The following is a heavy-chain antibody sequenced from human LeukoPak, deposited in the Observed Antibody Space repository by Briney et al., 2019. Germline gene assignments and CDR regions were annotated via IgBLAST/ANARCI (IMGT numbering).Heavy chain of an antibody. CDR2: ISHSGST. V-gene: IGHV4-34*01. Sequence: TSETLSLTCAVYGGSFSGYYWSWIRQPPGKGLEWIGEISHSGSTNYNPSLKSRVTISVDTSKNQFSLKLSSVTAADTAVYYCACGRGYGAHFDYWGQGTLVTVSS. D-gene: IGHD4-17*01. J-gene: IGHJ4*02. CDR1: GGSFSGYY. CDR3: ACGRGYGAHFDY.